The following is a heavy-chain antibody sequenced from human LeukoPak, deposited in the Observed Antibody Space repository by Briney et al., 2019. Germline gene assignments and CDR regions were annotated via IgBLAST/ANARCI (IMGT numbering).Heavy chain of an antibody. CDR3: ARVLLWFGDFSVKAFDI. D-gene: IGHD3-10*01. J-gene: IGHJ3*02. CDR1: GGSISTTSNS. CDR2: IYYGGST. V-gene: IGHV4-39*01. Sequence: SETLSLTCNVSGGSISTTSNSWGWAWIRQRPGKGLEWIGSIYYGGSTYYNPSLKSRITISVDTFRSQVSLKMRSVTAADTAVYYCARVLLWFGDFSVKAFDIWGQGTMVTVSS.